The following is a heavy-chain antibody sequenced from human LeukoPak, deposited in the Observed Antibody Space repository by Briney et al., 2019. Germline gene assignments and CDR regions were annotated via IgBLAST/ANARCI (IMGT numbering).Heavy chain of an antibody. J-gene: IGHJ5*02. CDR3: ARGQLFRGDWFDP. Sequence: ASVKVSCKASGYTFTGYYMHWVRQAPGQGLEWMVWINPNSGGTNYAQKFQGRVTMTTDTSISPAYMELSRLRSDDTAVYYCARGQLFRGDWFDPWGQGTLVTVSS. CDR1: GYTFTGYY. CDR2: INPNSGGT. V-gene: IGHV1-2*02. D-gene: IGHD2-15*01.